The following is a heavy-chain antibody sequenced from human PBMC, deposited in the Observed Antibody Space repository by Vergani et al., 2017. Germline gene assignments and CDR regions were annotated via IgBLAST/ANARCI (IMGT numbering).Heavy chain of an antibody. D-gene: IGHD3-22*01. CDR1: GFTFSSYS. V-gene: IGHV3-21*01. J-gene: IGHJ4*02. CDR3: ARGYKYDNSGYYYYLPDY. Sequence: EVQLVESGGGLVKPGGSLRLSCAASGFTFSSYSMNWVRQAPGKGLEWVSSISCRSSYTYYAGSVKGRFTISRDNAKSSLYLQMNSLRADDTAVYYCARGYKYDNSGYYYYLPDYGRQGTLVTVSS. CDR2: ISCRSSYT.